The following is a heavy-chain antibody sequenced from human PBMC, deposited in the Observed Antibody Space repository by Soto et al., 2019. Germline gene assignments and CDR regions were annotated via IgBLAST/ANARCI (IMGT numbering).Heavy chain of an antibody. V-gene: IGHV5-51*01. D-gene: IGHD5-12*01. J-gene: IGHJ6*02. CDR1: GHSFTSYW. CDR2: IYPGDSDT. Sequence: GESLKISCKGSGHSFTSYWIGWVRQMPGKGLEWMGIIYPGDSDTRYSPSFQGQVTISADKSISTAYLQWSSLKASDTAMYYCARLLSGYDYYYYYYGMDVWGQGTTVTVSS. CDR3: ARLLSGYDYYYYYYGMDV.